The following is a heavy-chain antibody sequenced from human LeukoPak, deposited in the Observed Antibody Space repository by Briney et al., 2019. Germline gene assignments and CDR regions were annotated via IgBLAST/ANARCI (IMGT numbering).Heavy chain of an antibody. D-gene: IGHD3-10*01. CDR1: GFTVSSNY. CDR2: IYSGGST. J-gene: IGHJ4*02. CDR3: ARQTKSGYLDY. V-gene: IGHV3-53*01. Sequence: PGGSLRLSCAASGFTVSSNYMSWVRQAPGKGLEWVSVIYSGGSTYYADSVKGRFTISRDNSKNTLYLQMNSLRAEDTAVYYCARQTKSGYLDYWGQGTLVTVSS.